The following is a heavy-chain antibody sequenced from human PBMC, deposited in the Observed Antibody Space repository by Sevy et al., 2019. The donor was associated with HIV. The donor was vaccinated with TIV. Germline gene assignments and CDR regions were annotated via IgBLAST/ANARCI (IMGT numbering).Heavy chain of an antibody. CDR3: ARLNDSSGYNWFDP. CDR1: GGTFSSYA. CDR2: IIPIFGTA. Sequence: ASVKVSCKASGGTFSSYAISWVRQAPGQGLEWMGGIIPIFGTANYAQKFQGRVTITADESTSTAYMKLSSLRSEDTAVYYCARLNDSSGYNWFDPWGQGTLVTVSS. D-gene: IGHD3-22*01. V-gene: IGHV1-69*13. J-gene: IGHJ5*02.